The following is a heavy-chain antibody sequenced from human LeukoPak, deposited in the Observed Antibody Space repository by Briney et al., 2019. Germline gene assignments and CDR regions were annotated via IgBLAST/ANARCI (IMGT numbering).Heavy chain of an antibody. CDR2: ISSSSSII. V-gene: IGHV3-48*01. CDR1: GFTFSIYS. D-gene: IGHD3-9*01. CDR3: VLRYFDWLSGGFDY. Sequence: GGSLRLSCAASGFTFSIYSMNWVRQAPGKGLEWVSYISSSSSIIYYADSVKGRFTISRDNAKNSLYLQMNSLRAEDTAVYYCVLRYFDWLSGGFDYWGQGTLVTVSS. J-gene: IGHJ4*02.